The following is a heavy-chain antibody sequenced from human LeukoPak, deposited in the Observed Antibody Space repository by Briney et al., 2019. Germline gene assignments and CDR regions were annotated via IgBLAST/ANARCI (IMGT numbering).Heavy chain of an antibody. D-gene: IGHD6-19*01. CDR1: GGSISSYY. CDR3: AREAGVHYHYGMDV. V-gene: IGHV4-59*01. Sequence: SETLSLTCTVSGGSISSYYWSWIRQPPGKGLEWIGYIYYSGSTNYNPSLKSRVTISVDTSKNQFSLKLSSVTAADTAVYYCAREAGVHYHYGMDVWGQGTTVTVSS. J-gene: IGHJ6*02. CDR2: IYYSGST.